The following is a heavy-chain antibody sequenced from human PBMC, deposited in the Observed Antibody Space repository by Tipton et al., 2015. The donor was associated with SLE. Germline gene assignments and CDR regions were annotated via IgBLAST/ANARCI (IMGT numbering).Heavy chain of an antibody. D-gene: IGHD3-22*01. V-gene: IGHV4-39*01. CDR3: ARMGAYYYDSSGPRDY. CDR1: GGSISSSSYY. Sequence: TLSLTCTVSGGSISSSSYYWGWIRQPPGKGLEWIGSIYYSGSTYYNPSLKSRVTISVDTSKNQFSLKLSSVTAADTAVYYCARMGAYYYDSSGPRDYWGQGTLVTVSS. CDR2: IYYSGST. J-gene: IGHJ4*02.